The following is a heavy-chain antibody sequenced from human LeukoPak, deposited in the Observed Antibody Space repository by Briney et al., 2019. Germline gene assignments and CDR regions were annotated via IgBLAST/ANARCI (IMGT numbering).Heavy chain of an antibody. CDR3: ARGYYDSSGYQNVALDY. J-gene: IGHJ4*02. CDR1: SYSISSGYY. D-gene: IGHD3-22*01. V-gene: IGHV4-61*01. Sequence: SETLSLTCTVSSYSISSGYYWSWIRQPPGKGLEWIGYIYYSGSTNYNPSLKSRVTISVDTSKNQFSLKLSSVTAADTAVYYCARGYYDSSGYQNVALDYWGQGTLVTVSS. CDR2: IYYSGST.